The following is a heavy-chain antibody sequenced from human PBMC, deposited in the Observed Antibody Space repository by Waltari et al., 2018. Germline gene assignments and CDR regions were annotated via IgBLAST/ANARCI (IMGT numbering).Heavy chain of an antibody. J-gene: IGHJ3*02. V-gene: IGHV1-3*01. CDR2: INAGNGNT. Sequence: QVQLVQSGAEVKKPGASVKVYCKASGYTFTSYAMHWVRQAPGQRLEWMGWINAGNGNTKYSPKFQGRVTITRDTSASTAYMELSSLRSEDTAVYYCARDLYYDFWSGWAFDIWGQGTMVTVSS. CDR3: ARDLYYDFWSGWAFDI. D-gene: IGHD3-3*01. CDR1: GYTFTSYA.